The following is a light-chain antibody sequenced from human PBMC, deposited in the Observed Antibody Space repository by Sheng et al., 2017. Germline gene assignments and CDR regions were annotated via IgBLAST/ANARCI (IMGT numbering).Light chain of an antibody. V-gene: IGKV1-27*01. CDR2: AAS. CDR1: QGITNY. Sequence: DIQMTQSPSSLSASVGDRFTITCRASQGITNYLAWYQQKPGTVPKILIYAASTLHSGVPSRFSASGSGTDFTLTIGSLQPEDVATYYCQKYDSAPFTFGPGTKVDIK. CDR3: QKYDSAPFT. J-gene: IGKJ3*01.